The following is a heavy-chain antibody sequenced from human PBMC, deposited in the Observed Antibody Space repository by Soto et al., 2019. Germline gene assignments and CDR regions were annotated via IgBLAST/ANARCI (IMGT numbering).Heavy chain of an antibody. Sequence: PGGSLRLSCAASGFTFSDYYMSWIRQAPGKGLEWVSYISSSGSTIYYADSVKGRFTISRDNAKNSLYLQMNSLRAEDTAVYYCARDHPYNYGDYVDAFDIWGQGTMVTVSS. J-gene: IGHJ3*02. CDR2: ISSSGSTI. CDR1: GFTFSDYY. D-gene: IGHD4-17*01. CDR3: ARDHPYNYGDYVDAFDI. V-gene: IGHV3-11*01.